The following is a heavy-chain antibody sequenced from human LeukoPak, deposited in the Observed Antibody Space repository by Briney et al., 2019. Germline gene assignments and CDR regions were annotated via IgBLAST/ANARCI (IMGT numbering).Heavy chain of an antibody. D-gene: IGHD3-10*01. CDR2: INHSGST. Sequence: PSETLSLTCAVYGGSFSGYYWSWIRQPPGKGLEWIGEINHSGSTNYNPSLKSRVTISVDTSKNQFSLKLGSVTAADTAVYYCASQRYGSGSPPRPLDYWGQGTLVTVSS. J-gene: IGHJ4*02. CDR1: GGSFSGYY. CDR3: ASQRYGSGSPPRPLDY. V-gene: IGHV4-34*01.